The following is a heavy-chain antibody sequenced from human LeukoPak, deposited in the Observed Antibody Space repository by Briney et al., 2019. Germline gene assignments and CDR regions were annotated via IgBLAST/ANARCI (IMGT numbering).Heavy chain of an antibody. J-gene: IGHJ5*02. D-gene: IGHD3-16*02. Sequence: GGSLRLSCAASGFTFSSYSMNWVRQAPGKGLEWVSSISSSSSYIYYADSVKGRFTISRDNAKNSLYLQMNSLRAEDTAVYYCAKDHGDYVWGSYRPGLNWFDPWGQGTLVTVSS. V-gene: IGHV3-21*04. CDR3: AKDHGDYVWGSYRPGLNWFDP. CDR1: GFTFSSYS. CDR2: ISSSSSYI.